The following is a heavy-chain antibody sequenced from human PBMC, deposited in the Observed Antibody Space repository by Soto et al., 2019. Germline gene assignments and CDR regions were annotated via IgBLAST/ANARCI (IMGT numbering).Heavy chain of an antibody. CDR1: GFTFSSYA. CDR2: ISASGGGT. D-gene: IGHD6-25*01. J-gene: IGHJ4*02. CDR3: TTAAAAAAPAY. Sequence: EVQLLESGGGLVQPGGSLRLSCTASGFTFSSYAMSWVRQAPGKGREWVSLISASGGGTYYAASVKGRFTISRYNSKITLNLQMTSPRAEDTAVYYCTTAAAAAAPAYWGQGTQVTVSS. V-gene: IGHV3-23*01.